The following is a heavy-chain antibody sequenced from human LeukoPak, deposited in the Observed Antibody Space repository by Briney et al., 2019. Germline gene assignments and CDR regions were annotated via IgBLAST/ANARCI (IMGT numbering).Heavy chain of an antibody. V-gene: IGHV1-46*01. J-gene: IGHJ4*02. D-gene: IGHD3-10*01. CDR1: GYTFTSYY. Sequence: ASVKVSCKASGYTFTSYYMHWVRQAPGQGLEWMGIINPSGGSTSYAQKFQGRVTMTRDTSISTAYMEVSRLRSDDTAVYYCARDHMVRGIITSFDYWGQGTLXTVSS. CDR2: INPSGGST. CDR3: ARDHMVRGIITSFDY.